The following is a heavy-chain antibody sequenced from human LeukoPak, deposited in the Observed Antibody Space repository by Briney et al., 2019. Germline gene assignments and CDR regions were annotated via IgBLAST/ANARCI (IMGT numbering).Heavy chain of an antibody. J-gene: IGHJ4*02. Sequence: GGSLRLSCTASGFTFGDYAMTWVRQAPGKGLEWVSSIGSSSEDIYYADSVRGRFTISRDNAKNSLFLQMSSLRAEDTAVYYCARWTTLTTKALDYWGQGTLVTVS. CDR2: IGSSSEDI. CDR3: ARWTTLTTKALDY. D-gene: IGHD4-17*01. CDR1: GFTFGDYA. V-gene: IGHV3-21*01.